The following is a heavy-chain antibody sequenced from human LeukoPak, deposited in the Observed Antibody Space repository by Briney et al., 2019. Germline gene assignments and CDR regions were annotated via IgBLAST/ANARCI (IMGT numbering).Heavy chain of an antibody. CDR2: IKRKADGETR. D-gene: IGHD2-2*01. Sequence: GGSLRLSCAASGFTFSNAWMSWVRQAPGKGLEWVGRIKRKADGETREYAAPVTGRFTISRDDSKNTLYLQMDSLKSEDTAVYYCQRTETSYGLDVWGQGTTVTV. CDR3: QRTETSYGLDV. J-gene: IGHJ6*02. CDR1: GFTFSNAW. V-gene: IGHV3-15*01.